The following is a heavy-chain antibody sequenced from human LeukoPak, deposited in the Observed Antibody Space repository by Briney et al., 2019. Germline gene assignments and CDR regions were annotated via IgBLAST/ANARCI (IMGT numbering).Heavy chain of an antibody. CDR2: FFFPGNT. V-gene: IGHV4-39*01. CDR1: GGSISSTNYY. Sequence: SETLSLTCTVSGGSISSTNYYWGWIRRPPGKGLEWVGSFFFPGNTFYNPSLKSRVTISVDTSKNQFSLTLSSVTAADTAVYYCARHQTGLLYYGSGSHTAAFNLWGQGTRVTVSS. CDR3: ARHQTGLLYYGSGSHTAAFNL. D-gene: IGHD3-10*01. J-gene: IGHJ3*01.